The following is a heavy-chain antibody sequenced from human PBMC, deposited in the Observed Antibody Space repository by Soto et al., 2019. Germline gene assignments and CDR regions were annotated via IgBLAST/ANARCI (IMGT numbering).Heavy chain of an antibody. D-gene: IGHD6-19*01. J-gene: IGHJ4*02. CDR2: ISWDGGST. CDR1: GFTFDDYT. CDR3: AKDIAVAGTGYFDY. V-gene: IGHV3-43*01. Sequence: GGSLRLSCAASGFTFDDYTMNCVRQAPGKGLEWVSLISWDGGSTYYADSVKGRFTISRDNSKNSLYLQMNSLRTEDTALYYCAKDIAVAGTGYFDYWGQGTLVTVSS.